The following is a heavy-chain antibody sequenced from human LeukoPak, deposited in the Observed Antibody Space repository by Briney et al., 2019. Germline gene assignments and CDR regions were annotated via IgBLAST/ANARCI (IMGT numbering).Heavy chain of an antibody. CDR3: AKGYSGYDSLWYFDY. CDR1: GFTFSSYA. J-gene: IGHJ4*02. Sequence: GGSLRLSCAASGFTFSSYAMSWVRQAPGKGLEWVSAISGSGGSTYYADSVKGRFTISRDKSKNTLYLQMNSLRAEDTAVYYCAKGYSGYDSLWYFDYWGQGTLVTVSS. D-gene: IGHD5-12*01. V-gene: IGHV3-23*01. CDR2: ISGSGGST.